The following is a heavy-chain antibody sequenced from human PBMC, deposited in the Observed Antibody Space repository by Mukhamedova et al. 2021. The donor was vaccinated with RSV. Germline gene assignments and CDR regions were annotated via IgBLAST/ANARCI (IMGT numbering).Heavy chain of an antibody. V-gene: IGHV3-73*01. Sequence: ASGKGLEWVGRIRTMANNYATAYATSVKGRFTISRDDPKNTAYLQMNSLKIEDTAVYYCSMAVMDYYGMDVWGRGTSVTVSS. D-gene: IGHD3-16*01. CDR2: IRTMANNYAT. J-gene: IGHJ6*02. CDR3: SMAVMDYYGMDV.